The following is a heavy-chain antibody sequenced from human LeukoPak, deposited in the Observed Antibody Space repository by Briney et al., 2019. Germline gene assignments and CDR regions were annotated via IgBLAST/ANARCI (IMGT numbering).Heavy chain of an antibody. Sequence: ASVKVSCKASGYTFTSYGISWVRQAPGQGLEWMGWISAYIGNTNYAQKLQGRVTMTTDTSTSTAYMELRSLRSDDTAVYYCARVKKYSGSYSGFDYWGQGTLVTVSS. V-gene: IGHV1-18*01. CDR1: GYTFTSYG. J-gene: IGHJ4*02. CDR2: ISAYIGNT. CDR3: ARVKKYSGSYSGFDY. D-gene: IGHD1-26*01.